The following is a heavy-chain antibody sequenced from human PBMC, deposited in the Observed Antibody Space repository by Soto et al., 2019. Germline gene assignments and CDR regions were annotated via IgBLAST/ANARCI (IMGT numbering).Heavy chain of an antibody. Sequence: QVQLVQSGAEVKKPGSSVKVSCKASGGTFSSYTISWVRQAPGQGLEWMGRIIPILGIANYAQKFQGRVTITADKSTSTAYLELSSLRSADTAVYYWARSNTVTTGVGFDPWGQGTLVTVSS. CDR1: GGTFSSYT. J-gene: IGHJ5*02. D-gene: IGHD4-17*01. CDR3: ARSNTVTTGVGFDP. V-gene: IGHV1-69*02. CDR2: IIPILGIA.